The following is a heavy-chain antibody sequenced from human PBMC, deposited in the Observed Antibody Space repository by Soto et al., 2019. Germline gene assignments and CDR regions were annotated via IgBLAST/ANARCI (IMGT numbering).Heavy chain of an antibody. CDR3: ARADKVSFDY. J-gene: IGHJ4*02. V-gene: IGHV4-34*01. CDR2: INYSGST. Sequence: SETLSLTCTVSGGSFSGYYWSWIRQPPGKGLEWIGEINYSGSTNYNPSLKSRVTMSVDTSKNQFSLKLSSVTAADTAVYYCARADKVSFDYWGQGTLVTVSS. CDR1: GGSFSGYY.